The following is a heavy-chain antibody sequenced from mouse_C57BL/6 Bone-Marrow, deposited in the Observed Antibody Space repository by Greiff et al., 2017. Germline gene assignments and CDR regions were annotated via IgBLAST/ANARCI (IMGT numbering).Heavy chain of an antibody. V-gene: IGHV14-4*01. J-gene: IGHJ2*01. D-gene: IGHD2-3*01. Sequence: EVQLQQSGAELVRPGASVKLSCTASGFNIKDDYMHWVKQRPEQGLEWIGWIDPENGDTEYASKFQGKATITADTSSNTAYLQLSSLTSEDTAVYYCTTGYDGDPFDYWGQGTTLTVSS. CDR3: TTGYDGDPFDY. CDR2: IDPENGDT. CDR1: GFNIKDDY.